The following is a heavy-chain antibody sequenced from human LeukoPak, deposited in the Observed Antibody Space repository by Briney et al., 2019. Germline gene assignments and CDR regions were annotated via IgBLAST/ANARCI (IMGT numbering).Heavy chain of an antibody. CDR2: IYYSGST. D-gene: IGHD6-19*01. J-gene: IGHJ6*02. CDR3: ARTDPYSSGPPSKYGMDV. CDR1: GGSISSGGYY. Sequence: SETLSLTCTVSGGSISSGGYYWSWIRQHPGKGLEWIGYIYYSGSTNYNPSLKSRVIISVDTSKNQVSLKLNSVTAADTAVYYCARTDPYSSGPPSKYGMDVWGQGTTVTVSS. V-gene: IGHV4-61*08.